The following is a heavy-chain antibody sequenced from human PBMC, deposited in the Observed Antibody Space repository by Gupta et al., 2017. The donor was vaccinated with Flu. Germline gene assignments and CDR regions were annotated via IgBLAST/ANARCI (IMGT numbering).Heavy chain of an antibody. V-gene: IGHV3-48*03. CDR1: ELTFNTYE. CDR3: AREINYSSACDS. D-gene: IGHD6-6*01. CDR2: ISESGSTA. Sequence: EVQLVESGGGLVQPGGSLRLSCTVSELTFNTYEMNWVRQAPGKGLEWISYISESGSTAYYADSVKGRFTISRDNANNLLYLQMISLRADDTAVYYCAREINYSSACDSWGRGTLVTVSS. J-gene: IGHJ4*02.